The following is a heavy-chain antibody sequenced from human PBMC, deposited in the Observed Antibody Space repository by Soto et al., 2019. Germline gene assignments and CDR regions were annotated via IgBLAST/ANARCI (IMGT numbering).Heavy chain of an antibody. Sequence: ASVKGSFSASVYRCNTYGFALVRQAPGQGLEWMGWISGYNGNFMYAEKVEERVNMTTDTSTNTAYMELRSLRSDDTAIYYCAREVDIVPTPGGDYWGQGTMVTVSS. CDR2: ISGYNGNF. CDR1: VYRCNTYG. J-gene: IGHJ4*02. V-gene: IGHV1-18*04. D-gene: IGHD5-12*01. CDR3: AREVDIVPTPGGDY.